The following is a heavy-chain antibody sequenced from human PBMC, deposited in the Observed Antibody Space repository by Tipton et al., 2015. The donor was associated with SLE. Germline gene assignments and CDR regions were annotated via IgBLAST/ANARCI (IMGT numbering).Heavy chain of an antibody. CDR3: ARDVATLTYDAFDM. Sequence: TLSLTCTVSGGSISSYYWSWIRQPPGKGLEWIGYIYYSGSTNYNPSLKSRVTISVDTSKNQFSLTLRSVTAADTAAYYCARDVATLTYDAFDMWGQGTMVTVSS. V-gene: IGHV4-59*12. D-gene: IGHD2-15*01. CDR2: IYYSGST. J-gene: IGHJ3*02. CDR1: GGSISSYY.